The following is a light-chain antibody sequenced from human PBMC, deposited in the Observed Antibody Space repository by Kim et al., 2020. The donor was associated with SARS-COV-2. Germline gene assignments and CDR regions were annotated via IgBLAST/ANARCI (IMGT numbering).Light chain of an antibody. CDR1: QSISSW. CDR2: KAS. CDR3: QQYHSYLYT. V-gene: IGKV1-5*03. Sequence: DIQMTQSPSTLSASVGDRVTITCRASQSISSWLAWYQQKPGKAPKLLIYKASSLESGVPSRFSGSGSGTEFTLTISSLQPDDFATYYCQQYHSYLYTFGQGTKLEI. J-gene: IGKJ2*01.